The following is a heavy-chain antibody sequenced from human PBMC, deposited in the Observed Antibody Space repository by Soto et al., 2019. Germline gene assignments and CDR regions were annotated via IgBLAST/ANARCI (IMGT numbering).Heavy chain of an antibody. CDR2: IYPGDSDT. J-gene: IGHJ4*02. CDR3: AILYYSNHTCPFYFDF. CDR1: GYSFTTYW. Sequence: PGESLKISCKGSGYSFTTYWIGWVRQMPGKGLEWMGIIYPGDSDTRYSPSFQGQVTLSADKSTGTAYLQWSSLKTSDTAIYYCAILYYSNHTCPFYFDFWGQGALVTVSS. D-gene: IGHD3-10*01. V-gene: IGHV5-51*01.